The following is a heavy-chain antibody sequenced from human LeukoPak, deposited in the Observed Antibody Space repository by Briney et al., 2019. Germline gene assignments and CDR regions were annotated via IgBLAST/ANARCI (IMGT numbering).Heavy chain of an antibody. J-gene: IGHJ6*02. V-gene: IGHV1-18*01. CDR1: GYTFTSYG. D-gene: IGHD3-9*01. Sequence: GSVKVSCKASGYTFTSYGISWVRQAPGQGLEWMGWISAYNGNTNDAQKLQGRVTMTTDTCTSTAYMGLRRLRSDATAVYYCARVPFDWLSNDYYGMDVWGQGTTVTVSS. CDR3: ARVPFDWLSNDYYGMDV. CDR2: ISAYNGNT.